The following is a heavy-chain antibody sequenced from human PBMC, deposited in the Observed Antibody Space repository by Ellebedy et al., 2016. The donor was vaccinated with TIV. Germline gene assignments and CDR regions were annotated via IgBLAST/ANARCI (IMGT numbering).Heavy chain of an antibody. J-gene: IGHJ4*02. V-gene: IGHV4-59*08. CDR1: GGSVSSFY. Sequence: MPSETLSLTCTVSGGSVSSFYWGWVRQPPGKGLEWIGYIYYSGGTNYNPALKSRVTISIDTSKNQFSLKLSSVTAADTAVFYCARLTRRWASGPYYFDYWGQGTLVTVSS. CDR2: IYYSGGT. D-gene: IGHD3-9*01. CDR3: ARLTRRWASGPYYFDY.